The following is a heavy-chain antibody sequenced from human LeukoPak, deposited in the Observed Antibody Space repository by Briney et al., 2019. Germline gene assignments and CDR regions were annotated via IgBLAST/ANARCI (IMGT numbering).Heavy chain of an antibody. CDR3: ATGGGHGSGTIIDY. CDR1: GGTFLTYA. CDR2: IIPILGIA. V-gene: IGHV1-69*04. J-gene: IGHJ4*02. D-gene: IGHD3-10*01. Sequence: ASVKVSCKASGGTFLTYAISWVRQAPGQGLEWMGRIIPILGIANYAQKFQGRVTITADKSTSTAYMELSSLRSEDTAVYYCATGGGHGSGTIIDYWGQGTLVTVSS.